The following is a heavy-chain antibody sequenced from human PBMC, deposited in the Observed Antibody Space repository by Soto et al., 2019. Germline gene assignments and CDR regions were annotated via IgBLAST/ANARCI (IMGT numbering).Heavy chain of an antibody. CDR2: FGRSASTI. D-gene: IGHD3-9*01. J-gene: IGHJ4*02. CDR1: GFTFSSYS. CDR3: ARDNDWAFDY. V-gene: IGHV3-48*01. Sequence: EVQLVESGGGLVQPGGSLRLSCAASGFTFSSYSMNWVRQAPGKGLEWVSHFGRSASTIYYADSVKGRFTISRDNAKNSLYLQINSLRAEDTAVYYCARDNDWAFDYWGQGTLVTVSS.